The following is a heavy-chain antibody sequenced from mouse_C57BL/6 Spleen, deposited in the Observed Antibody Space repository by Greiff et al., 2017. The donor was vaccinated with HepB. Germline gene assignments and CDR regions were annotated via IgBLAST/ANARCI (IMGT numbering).Heavy chain of an antibody. V-gene: IGHV1-26*01. CDR3: ASCELRIYYYAMDY. CDR2: INPNNGGT. CDR1: GYTFTDYY. J-gene: IGHJ4*01. Sequence: EVQLQQSGPELVKPGASVKISCKASGYTFTDYYMNWVKQSHGKSLEWIGDINPNNGGTSYNQKFKGKATLTVDKSSSTAYMELRSLTSEDSAVYYCASCELRIYYYAMDYWGQGTSVTVSS.